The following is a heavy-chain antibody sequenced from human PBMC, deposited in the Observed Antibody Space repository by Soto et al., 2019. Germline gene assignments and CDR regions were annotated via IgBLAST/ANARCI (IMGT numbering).Heavy chain of an antibody. CDR1: GYSFTAYW. Sequence: PGESLKISCRASGYSFTAYWIAWARQMPGKGLEWMGIIYPGDSDTRYSPSFQGQVTISADKSISTAYLQWSSLKASDTAMYYCARLLNTATVTDPDYWGQGTLVTV. V-gene: IGHV5-51*01. D-gene: IGHD5-18*01. CDR2: IYPGDSDT. J-gene: IGHJ4*02. CDR3: ARLLNTATVTDPDY.